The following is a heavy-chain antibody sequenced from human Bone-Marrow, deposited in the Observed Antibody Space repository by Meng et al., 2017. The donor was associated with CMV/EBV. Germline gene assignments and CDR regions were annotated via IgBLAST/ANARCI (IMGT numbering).Heavy chain of an antibody. CDR1: GFTFSSYA. CDR2: IKSKTEGGTT. V-gene: IGHV3-15*01. Sequence: GESLKISCAASGFTFSSYAMSWVRQAPGKGLEWVGRIKSKTEGGTTDYAAPVKGRFIISRDDSRNTLYLQMNSLKTEDTAVYYCTSLRGDTAMVTSWGQGTLVTVSS. J-gene: IGHJ5*02. CDR3: TSLRGDTAMVTS. D-gene: IGHD5-18*01.